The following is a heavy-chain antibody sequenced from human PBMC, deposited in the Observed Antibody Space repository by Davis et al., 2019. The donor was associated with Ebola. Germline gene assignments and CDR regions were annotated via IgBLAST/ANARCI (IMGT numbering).Heavy chain of an antibody. CDR2: ISGGTGSP. J-gene: IGHJ4*02. CDR3: AKLIRGGSCYSCFDY. CDR1: GFTFSNYG. V-gene: IGHV3-23*01. Sequence: PGGSLRLSCAASGFTFSNYGMSWVRQAPGKGLEWVSTISGGTGSPYYADSVKGRFTISRDNSKNTLYMQMKSLRAEDTAVYYCAKLIRGGSCYSCFDYWGQGTLVTVSS. D-gene: IGHD2-15*01.